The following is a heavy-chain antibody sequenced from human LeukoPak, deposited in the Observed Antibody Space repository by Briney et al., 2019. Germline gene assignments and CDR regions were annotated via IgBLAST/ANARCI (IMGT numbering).Heavy chain of an antibody. J-gene: IGHJ6*03. CDR1: GGSISSYY. CDR3: ARGEWELGYYMDV. D-gene: IGHD1-26*01. V-gene: IGHV4-59*01. CDR2: SSYTGST. Sequence: SETLSLTCTGSGGSISSYYWNWIRQPPGKGLEGIGYSSYTGSTSYTPSLRSRVTISLDTSKNQFSLKLGSVTAADTAVYYCARGEWELGYYMDVWGKGTTVTISS.